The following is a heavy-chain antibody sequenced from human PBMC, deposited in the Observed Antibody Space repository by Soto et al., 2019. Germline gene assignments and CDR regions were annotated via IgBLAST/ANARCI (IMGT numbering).Heavy chain of an antibody. J-gene: IGHJ4*02. Sequence: WGSLRISFAASAYTVSSYAMGWVRQAPGKGLEWVSAISGSGSTTYYADSVKGRFTISRDNSKNTLYLQMNSLRAEDTAVYYCAKGRSSGWWYFDYWGQGTLVTVSS. D-gene: IGHD6-19*01. CDR2: ISGSGSTT. CDR3: AKGRSSGWWYFDY. CDR1: AYTVSSYA. V-gene: IGHV3-23*01.